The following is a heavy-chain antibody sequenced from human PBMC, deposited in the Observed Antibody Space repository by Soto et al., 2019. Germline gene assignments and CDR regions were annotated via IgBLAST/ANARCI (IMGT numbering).Heavy chain of an antibody. V-gene: IGHV4-34*01. CDR1: GGSFSGYY. Sequence: SETLSLTCAVYGGSFSGYYWSWIRQPPGKGLEWIGEINHSGSANYNPSLKSRVTISVDTSKNQFSLKLSSVTAADTAVYYCASLVDSRGYYGMDVWGQGTTVTVSS. CDR3: ASLVDSRGYYGMDV. CDR2: INHSGSA. J-gene: IGHJ6*02. D-gene: IGHD2-21*01.